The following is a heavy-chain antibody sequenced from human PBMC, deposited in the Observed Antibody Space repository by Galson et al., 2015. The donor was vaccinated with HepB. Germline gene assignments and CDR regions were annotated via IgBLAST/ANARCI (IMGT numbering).Heavy chain of an antibody. CDR2: INPNSGGT. J-gene: IGHJ3*02. Sequence: SVKVSCKASGYTFTGYYMHWVRQAPGQGLEWMGRINPNSGGTNYAQKFQGRVTMTRDTSISTAYMELSRLRSDDTAVYYCARFYYDILTGYAFDIWGQGTMVTVSS. CDR3: ARFYYDILTGYAFDI. CDR1: GYTFTGYY. V-gene: IGHV1-2*06. D-gene: IGHD3-9*01.